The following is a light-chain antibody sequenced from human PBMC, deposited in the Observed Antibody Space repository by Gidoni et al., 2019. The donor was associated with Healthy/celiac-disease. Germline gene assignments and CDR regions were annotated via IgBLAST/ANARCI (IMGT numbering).Light chain of an antibody. Sequence: SYELTQPLSLSVALGQTARITSGGNNSGSKNVHWYQQKPGQAPVLVIYRDSNRPSGIPERFSGSNSGNTATLTISRAQAGDEADYYCQVWDSSTEVFGGGTKLTVL. CDR1: NSGSKN. CDR2: RDS. V-gene: IGLV3-9*01. J-gene: IGLJ2*01. CDR3: QVWDSSTEV.